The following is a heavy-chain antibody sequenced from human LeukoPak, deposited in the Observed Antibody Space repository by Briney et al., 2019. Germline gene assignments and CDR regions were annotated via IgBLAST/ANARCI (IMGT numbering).Heavy chain of an antibody. CDR2: INSDGSST. CDR1: GFTFSSYW. J-gene: IGHJ4*02. CDR3: ARGYGSSRGWY. Sequence: GGSLRLSCAASGFTFSSYWMHWVRQAPGKGLVWVSRINSDGSSTSYADSVKGRFTISRDNAKNTLHLQMNSLRAEDTAVYYCARGYGSSRGWYWGQGTLVTVSS. D-gene: IGHD6-6*01. V-gene: IGHV3-74*01.